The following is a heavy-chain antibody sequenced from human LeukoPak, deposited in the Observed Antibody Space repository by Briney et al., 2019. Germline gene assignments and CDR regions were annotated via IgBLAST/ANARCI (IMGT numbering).Heavy chain of an antibody. CDR3: ARAMRFLDSTGGLDV. CDR1: GGSLSASGGPLSHYY. J-gene: IGHJ6*02. Sequence: PSETLSLTCTASGGSLSASGGPLSHYYWNWIRQPAGKPLEWVGRIYSSGTTKYNPSLKSRVTMSVDTSKNQFSLTLTSVNAADAAVYYCARAMRFLDSTGGLDVWGQGATVIVSS. V-gene: IGHV4-4*07. CDR2: IYSSGTT. D-gene: IGHD3/OR15-3a*01.